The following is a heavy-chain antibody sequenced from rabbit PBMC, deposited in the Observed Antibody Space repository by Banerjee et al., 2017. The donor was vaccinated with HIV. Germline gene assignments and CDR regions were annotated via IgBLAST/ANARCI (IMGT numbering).Heavy chain of an antibody. CDR1: GIDFSSNA. D-gene: IGHD7-1*01. Sequence: QQQLEESGGGLVKPGETLTLSCKASGIDFSSNAMCWVRQAPGKGLEWIACIYAGSSGGAGSTYYVSWAKGRFTISKTSSTTVTLQMTSLTAADTATYFCARERYAGYAGYGFNLWGPGTLVTVS. J-gene: IGHJ4*01. CDR2: IYAGSSGGAGST. V-gene: IGHV1S45*01. CDR3: ARERYAGYAGYGFNL.